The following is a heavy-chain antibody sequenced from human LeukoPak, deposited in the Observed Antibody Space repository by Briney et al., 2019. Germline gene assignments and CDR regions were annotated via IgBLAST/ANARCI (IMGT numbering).Heavy chain of an antibody. CDR3: ARDLYIIGWFDP. CDR2: IYYSGST. D-gene: IGHD6-19*01. Sequence: SETLSLTCTVSGGSISSSSYYWGWIRQPPGKGLEWIGSIYYSGSTYYNPSLKSRVTMSVDTSKNQFSLKLSSVTAADTAVYYCARDLYIIGWFDPWGQGTLVTVSS. J-gene: IGHJ5*02. CDR1: GGSISSSSYY. V-gene: IGHV4-39*07.